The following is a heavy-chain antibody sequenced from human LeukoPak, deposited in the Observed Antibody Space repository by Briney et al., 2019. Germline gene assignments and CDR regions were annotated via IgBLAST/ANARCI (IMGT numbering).Heavy chain of an antibody. CDR3: ASLAAAGRGGRY. CDR1: GGSISSYY. D-gene: IGHD6-13*01. Sequence: SETLSLTCNVSGGSISSYYWSWIRQPAGKGLEWIGRIYTSGSTNYNPSLKSRVTMSVDTSKNQFSLKLSSVTAADTAVYYCASLAAAGRGGRYWGQGTLVTVSS. CDR2: IYTSGST. J-gene: IGHJ4*02. V-gene: IGHV4-4*07.